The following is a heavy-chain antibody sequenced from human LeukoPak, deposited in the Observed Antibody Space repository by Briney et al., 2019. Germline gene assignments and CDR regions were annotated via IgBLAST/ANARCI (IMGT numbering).Heavy chain of an antibody. Sequence: PSETLSLTCTVSGGSISSYYWSWIRQPAGKGLEWIGRIYTSGSTNYNPSLKSRVTMSVDTSKNQFSLKLSSVTAADTAVYYCARVSGYGSGSYYRKGKYYFDYWGQGTLVTVSS. V-gene: IGHV4-4*07. CDR3: ARVSGYGSGSYYRKGKYYFDY. J-gene: IGHJ4*02. CDR2: IYTSGST. CDR1: GGSISSYY. D-gene: IGHD3-10*01.